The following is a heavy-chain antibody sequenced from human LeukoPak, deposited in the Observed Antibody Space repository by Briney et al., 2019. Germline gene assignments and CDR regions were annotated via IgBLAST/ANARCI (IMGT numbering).Heavy chain of an antibody. Sequence: GRSLRLSCAASGFTFSDYALHWVRQAPGKGLEWVAVISYDGSNKYCADSVKGRFTISRDNSKNTLYLQMNSLRAEDTAVYYCAKGRGFDVYCRAGSCSTFDPWGQETLVTVSS. V-gene: IGHV3-30*01. J-gene: IGHJ5*02. D-gene: IGHD2-15*01. CDR2: ISYDGSNK. CDR3: AKGRGFDVYCRAGSCSTFDP. CDR1: GFTFSDYA.